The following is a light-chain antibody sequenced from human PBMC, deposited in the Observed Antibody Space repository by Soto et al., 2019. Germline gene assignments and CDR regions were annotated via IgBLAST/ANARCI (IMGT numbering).Light chain of an antibody. CDR2: GAS. V-gene: IGKV3-20*01. J-gene: IGKJ2*01. CDR3: QQYGSSPPYT. Sequence: EVVLTQSPGTLSLSPGERATLSCRASQSISTNYLAWYQHKPGQAPRLLIYGASSRATSIPDRFSGSGSGTDFTLTISRLEPEDFAVYYCQQYGSSPPYTFGQGTKLEIK. CDR1: QSISTNY.